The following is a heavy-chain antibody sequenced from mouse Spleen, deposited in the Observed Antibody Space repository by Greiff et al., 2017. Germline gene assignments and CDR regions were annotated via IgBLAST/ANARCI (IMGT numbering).Heavy chain of an antibody. CDR1: GYTFTDYE. J-gene: IGHJ2*01. CDR2: IDPETGGT. V-gene: IGHV1-15*01. D-gene: IGHD1-1*01. CDR3: TRNFITTVVGGFDY. Sequence: VQLQQSWAELVRPGASVTLSCKASGYTFTDYEMHWVKQTPVHGLEWIGAIDPETGGTAYNQKFKGKAILTADKSSSTAYMELRSLTSEDSAVYYCTRNFITTVVGGFDYWGQGTTLTVSS.